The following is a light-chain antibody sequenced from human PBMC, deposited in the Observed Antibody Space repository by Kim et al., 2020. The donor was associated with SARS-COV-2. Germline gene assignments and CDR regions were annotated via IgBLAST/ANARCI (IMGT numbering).Light chain of an antibody. CDR2: KDY. CDR3: FSAADNNWV. CDR1: ILAKKY. J-gene: IGLJ3*02. Sequence: SVSPRQTARITHAGNILAKKYALWFQQKPGQAPVLGIYKDYERPSGIPERFSGSSSGTTVTLTISGAQVEDEADYYCFSAADNNWVFGGGTQLTVL. V-gene: IGLV3-27*01.